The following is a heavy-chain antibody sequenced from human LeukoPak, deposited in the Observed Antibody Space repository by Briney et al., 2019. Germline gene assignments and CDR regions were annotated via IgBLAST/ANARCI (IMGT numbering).Heavy chain of an antibody. CDR1: GFTFSAYA. CDR3: ARDPNGDYIGAFDM. J-gene: IGHJ3*02. V-gene: IGHV3-23*01. D-gene: IGHD4-17*01. CDR2: IRGGGTSE. Sequence: GGSLRLSCTASGFTFSAYAMMRVRQAPGKGPEWVSAIRGGGTSEFYADSVKGRFRISRDNSKDTLFLQMNSLRAEDTAVYYCARDPNGDYIGAFDMWGPGTMVTVSS.